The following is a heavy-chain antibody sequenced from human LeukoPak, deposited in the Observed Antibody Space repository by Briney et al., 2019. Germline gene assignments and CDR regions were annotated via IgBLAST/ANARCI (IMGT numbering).Heavy chain of an antibody. CDR1: GGSISGSSSY. CDR3: ASHGSSGHDPLT. V-gene: IGHV4-39*01. CDR2: ISYSGST. D-gene: IGHD5-12*01. Sequence: SETLSLTCTVSGGSISGSSSYWGWIRQPPGKGLEWIGTISYSGSTYYNPSLKSRVTISVDTSKNQFSLKLSSVTAADTAVYYCASHGSSGHDPLTWGQGTLVTVSS. J-gene: IGHJ4*02.